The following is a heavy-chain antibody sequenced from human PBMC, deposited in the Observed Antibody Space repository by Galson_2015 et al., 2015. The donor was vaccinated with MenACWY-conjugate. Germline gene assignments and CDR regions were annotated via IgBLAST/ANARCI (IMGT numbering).Heavy chain of an antibody. V-gene: IGHV3-30*15. CDR1: GFTFTSYA. Sequence: SLRLSCAASGFTFTSYAIHWVRQTPGKGLEWVAVIPYDEKYKNYADSVRGRFTISRDNSRKTVYLQMSSLRADDTSVYFCAKDRGPSSSWFRLDYWGHGTLVTVSS. CDR2: IPYDEKYK. D-gene: IGHD6-13*01. J-gene: IGHJ4*01. CDR3: AKDRGPSSSWFRLDY.